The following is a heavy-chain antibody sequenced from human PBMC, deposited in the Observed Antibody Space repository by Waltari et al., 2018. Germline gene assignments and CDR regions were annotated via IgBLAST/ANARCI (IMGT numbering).Heavy chain of an antibody. CDR1: GGSISSSSYY. D-gene: IGHD6-13*01. CDR3: ARTPSSWYRAFDI. Sequence: QLQLQESGPGLVKPSENLSLTCTVSGGSISSSSYYWGWIRQTPGKGLEWVSVIYSCVSTYYADSVKGRFTISRDNAKNSLYLQMNSLIAEDTAVYYCARTPSSWYRAFDIWGQGTMVTVSS. CDR2: IYSCVST. V-gene: IGHV4-39*01. J-gene: IGHJ3*02.